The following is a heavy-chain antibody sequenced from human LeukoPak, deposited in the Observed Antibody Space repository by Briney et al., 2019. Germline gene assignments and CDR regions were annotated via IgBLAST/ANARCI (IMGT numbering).Heavy chain of an antibody. CDR3: ARATGFGSGIAGARGAPKYYFDY. J-gene: IGHJ4*02. V-gene: IGHV1-18*04. Sequence: ASVKVSCKASGYTFTGYYMHWVRQAPGQGLEWMGWISAYNGNTDSAQKLQGRLTMTTDTSTSTAYMELRSLRSDDTAVYYCARATGFGSGIAGARGAPKYYFDYWGQGTLVTVSS. CDR2: ISAYNGNT. CDR1: GYTFTGYY. D-gene: IGHD6-13*01.